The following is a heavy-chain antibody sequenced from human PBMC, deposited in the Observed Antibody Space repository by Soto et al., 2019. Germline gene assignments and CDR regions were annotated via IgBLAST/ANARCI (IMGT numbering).Heavy chain of an antibody. D-gene: IGHD3-3*01. V-gene: IGHV3-53*01. CDR1: GFTVSSNY. CDR3: TTDTRRISVFGVPWDS. CDR2: IYSGGST. Sequence: GGSLRLSCAASGFTVSSNYMSWVRQAPGKGLEWVSVIYSGGSTYYADSVKGRFTISRDNSKNTLYLQMNSLRAEDTAVYYCTTDTRRISVFGVPWDSWGQGTLVTVSS. J-gene: IGHJ4*02.